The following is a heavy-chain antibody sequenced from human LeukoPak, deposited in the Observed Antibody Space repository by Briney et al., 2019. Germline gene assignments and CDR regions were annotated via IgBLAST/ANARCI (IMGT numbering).Heavy chain of an antibody. CDR1: GFTFSSYT. J-gene: IGHJ5*02. CDR3: ARVTMYYDILTGYYKPNWFDP. V-gene: IGHV3-21*01. CDR2: ISASSSYI. D-gene: IGHD3-9*01. Sequence: GESLRLSCAASGFTFSSYTMNWVRQAPGKGLEWVSSISASSSYIYYADSVKGRLTISRDNAKNSLYLQMNSLRAEDTAVYYCARVTMYYDILTGYYKPNWFDPWGQGTLVTVSS.